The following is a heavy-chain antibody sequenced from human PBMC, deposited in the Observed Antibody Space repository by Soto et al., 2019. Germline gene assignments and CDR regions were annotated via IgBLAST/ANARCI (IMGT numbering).Heavy chain of an antibody. Sequence: QVQLVESGGGVVQPGRSLRLSCAASGFTFSNYGMHWVRQPPGKGLEWVAVTSYDGSTKYYGDSVKGRFTISKDNSKNTVYLQMNSLRAEDTAIYYCAKSGLSGHGMDAWGHGTTVTVSS. CDR2: TSYDGSTK. D-gene: IGHD2-21*02. CDR1: GFTFSNYG. V-gene: IGHV3-30*18. CDR3: AKSGLSGHGMDA. J-gene: IGHJ6*02.